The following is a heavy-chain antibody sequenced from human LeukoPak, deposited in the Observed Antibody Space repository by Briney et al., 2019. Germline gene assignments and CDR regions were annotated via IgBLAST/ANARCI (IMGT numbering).Heavy chain of an antibody. J-gene: IGHJ4*02. CDR1: DGSMGTYY. Sequence: SETLSRNCSVSDGSMGTYYWGWIRQPPGKGLEWIGYIYYSGSTTYNPSLRSRVTVSVDTSKNQFSLKLTSMTAADTAVYYCARGRLGRQHASFFDSWGQGTLVTVSS. V-gene: IGHV4-59*08. D-gene: IGHD2-2*01. CDR3: ARGRLGRQHASFFDS. CDR2: IYYSGST.